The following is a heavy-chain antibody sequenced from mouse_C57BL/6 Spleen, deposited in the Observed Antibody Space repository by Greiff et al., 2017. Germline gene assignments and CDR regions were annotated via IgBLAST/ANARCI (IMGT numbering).Heavy chain of an antibody. J-gene: IGHJ2*01. CDR1: GYTFTSYW. Sequence: QVQLQQPGAELVKPGASVKLSCKASGYTFTSYWMQWVKQRPGQGLEWIGEIDPYDSHTNYNQKFKGKATLTVDKSSSTAYMQLRSLTSEDSAVYYCARDPHYYGSSYHLDYWGQGTTLTVSS. V-gene: IGHV1-50*01. D-gene: IGHD1-1*01. CDR3: ARDPHYYGSSYHLDY. CDR2: IDPYDSHT.